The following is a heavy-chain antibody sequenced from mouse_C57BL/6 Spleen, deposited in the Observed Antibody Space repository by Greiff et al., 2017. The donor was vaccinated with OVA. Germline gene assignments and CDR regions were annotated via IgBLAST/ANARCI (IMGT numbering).Heavy chain of an antibody. V-gene: IGHV1-64*01. CDR1: GYTFTSYW. J-gene: IGHJ1*03. CDR3: ARSDYGYPYFEV. CDR2: IHPNSGST. Sequence: QVQLQQPGAELVKPGASVKLSCKASGYTFTSYWMHWVKQRPGQGLEWIGMIHPNSGSTNYNEKFKGKATLTVDKSSSTAYMQLSSLTSEDSAVYYCARSDYGYPYFEVWGTGTTVTVSS. D-gene: IGHD2-2*01.